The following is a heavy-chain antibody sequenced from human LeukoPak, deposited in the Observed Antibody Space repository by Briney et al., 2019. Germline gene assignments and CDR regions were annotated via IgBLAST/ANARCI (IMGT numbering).Heavy chain of an antibody. CDR1: GFTFSSYG. CDR2: IWYDGSNK. V-gene: IGHV3-33*01. Sequence: GRSLRPSCAASGFTFSSYGMHWVRQAPGKGLEWVAVIWYDGSNKYYADSVKGRFTISRDNSKNTLYLQMNSLRAEDTAVYYCARVKWLSRGNDAFDIWGQGTMVTVSS. J-gene: IGHJ3*02. CDR3: ARVKWLSRGNDAFDI. D-gene: IGHD3-22*01.